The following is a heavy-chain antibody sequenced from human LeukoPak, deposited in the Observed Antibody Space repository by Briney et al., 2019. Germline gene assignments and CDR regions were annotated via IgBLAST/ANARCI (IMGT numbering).Heavy chain of an antibody. V-gene: IGHV1-69*13. CDR3: ARSLVLTGTNYFDY. J-gene: IGHJ4*02. D-gene: IGHD1-7*01. Sequence: GASVKVSCKASGGTFSSYAISWVRQAPGQGLEWMGGIIPIFGTANYALKFQGRVTITADESTSTAYMELSTLRSEDTAVYYCARSLVLTGTNYFDYWGQGTLVTVSS. CDR1: GGTFSSYA. CDR2: IIPIFGTA.